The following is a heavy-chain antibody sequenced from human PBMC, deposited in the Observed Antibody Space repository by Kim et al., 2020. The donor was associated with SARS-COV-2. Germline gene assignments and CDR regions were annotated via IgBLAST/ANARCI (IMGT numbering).Heavy chain of an antibody. V-gene: IGHV4-59*08. D-gene: IGHD1-26*01. Sequence: PSLQVRITIHVDTSKNHVSLKLSSVTAADTAVYYCARHRGGRGSYYSADIWGQGTMVTVSS. CDR3: ARHRGGRGSYYSADI. J-gene: IGHJ3*02.